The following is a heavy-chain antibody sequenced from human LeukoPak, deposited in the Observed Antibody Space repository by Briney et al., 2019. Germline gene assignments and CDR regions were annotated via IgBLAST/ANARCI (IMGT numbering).Heavy chain of an antibody. D-gene: IGHD6-13*01. CDR2: ISWNSGSI. CDR1: GFTFDDYA. CDR3: AKDILESIAAAGTNAFDI. V-gene: IGHV3-9*01. Sequence: PGGSLRLSCAASGFTFDDYAMHWVRQAPGKGLEWVSGISWNSGSIGYADSVKGRFTISRDNAKNSLYLQMNSLRAEDTALYYCAKDILESIAAAGTNAFDIWGQGTMVTVSS. J-gene: IGHJ3*02.